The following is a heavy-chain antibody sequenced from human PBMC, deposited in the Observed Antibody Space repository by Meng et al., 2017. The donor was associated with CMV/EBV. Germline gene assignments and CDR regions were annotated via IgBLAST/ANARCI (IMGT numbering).Heavy chain of an antibody. D-gene: IGHD3-22*01. CDR1: GGLFSGFF. V-gene: IGHV4-4*07. CDR3: ARERGDDSGYNFDS. J-gene: IGHJ4*02. Sequence: VQLQEAGPGLVKPSETLSLTCSVSGGLFSGFFWTWIRQPAGKGLEWIGRIYSTGGTNYNPSFESRVTISLDGSNNQFSLKLNSVTAADTAIYYCARERGDDSGYNFDSWGQGTLVTVSS. CDR2: IYSTGGT.